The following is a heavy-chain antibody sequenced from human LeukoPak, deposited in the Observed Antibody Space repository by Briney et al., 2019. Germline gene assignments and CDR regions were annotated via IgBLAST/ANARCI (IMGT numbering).Heavy chain of an antibody. V-gene: IGHV4-4*02. D-gene: IGHD4/OR15-4a*01. Sequence: PSETLCLTCGVSGGSNTSTNSWSWVRQPPGQGLEWIGEISLSGLTNYNPSLKSRVTMALDKSKNHLSLNLTSVIAADTAVYYCSREDGAFSPFGYWRQGTLVTVPS. CDR3: SREDGAFSPFGY. CDR1: GGSNTSTNS. J-gene: IGHJ4*02. CDR2: ISLSGLT.